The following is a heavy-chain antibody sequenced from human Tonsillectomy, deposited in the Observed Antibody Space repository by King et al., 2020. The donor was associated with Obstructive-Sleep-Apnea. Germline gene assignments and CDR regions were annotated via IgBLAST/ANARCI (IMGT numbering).Heavy chain of an antibody. CDR3: AKETHSSGWYYFDF. Sequence: VQLVESGGGLVQPGGSLRLSCAASGFTFSSYAMSWVRQVPGKGLEWVSTISGSGGRTYYADSVKGRFTISRDNSKNTLCLQMNSLRAEDTAVYYCAKETHSSGWYYFDFWGQGTLVTVSS. CDR1: GFTFSSYA. D-gene: IGHD6-19*01. J-gene: IGHJ4*02. V-gene: IGHV3-23*04. CDR2: ISGSGGRT.